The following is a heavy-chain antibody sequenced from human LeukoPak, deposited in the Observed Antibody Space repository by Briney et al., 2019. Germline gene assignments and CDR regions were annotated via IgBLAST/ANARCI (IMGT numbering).Heavy chain of an antibody. J-gene: IGHJ6*03. D-gene: IGHD2-2*01. CDR3: ARAGIIVVPAAMRGYYYYMDV. CDR2: INWNGGST. CDR1: GFTFDDYG. Sequence: GGSLRLSCAASGFTFDDYGMSWVRQAPGKGLEWVSGINWNGGSTGYADSVKGRFTISRDNAKNSLYLQMNSLRAEDTALYNCARAGIIVVPAAMRGYYYYMDVWGKGTTVTVSS. V-gene: IGHV3-20*01.